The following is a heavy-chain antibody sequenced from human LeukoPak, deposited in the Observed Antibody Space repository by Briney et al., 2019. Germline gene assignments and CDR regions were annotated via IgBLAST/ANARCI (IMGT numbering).Heavy chain of an antibody. D-gene: IGHD3-10*01. V-gene: IGHV1-2*02. Sequence: ASVKVSCKTSGYTFTASYIYWVRQAPGQGLEWMGWINPNSGGTNYAQKFQGRVTMTRDTSISTAYMELSRLRSDDTAVYYCARDTPYGSGRLYYYYYMDVWGKGTTVTISS. J-gene: IGHJ6*03. CDR3: ARDTPYGSGRLYYYYYMDV. CDR2: INPNSGGT. CDR1: GYTFTASY.